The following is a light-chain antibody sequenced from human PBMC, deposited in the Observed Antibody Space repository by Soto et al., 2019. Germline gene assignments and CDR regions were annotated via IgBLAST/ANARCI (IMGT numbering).Light chain of an antibody. V-gene: IGKV1-5*01. Sequence: DIQMTQSPSTLSASVGERVTITCRASQRVSNWLAWYQQKPGKAPKLLIYDVSSLESGVPSRFSGSGSGTDFILTISSLQPDDFATYYRQQYDSSSWTFDQGTKVEMK. CDR1: QRVSNW. CDR3: QQYDSSSWT. J-gene: IGKJ1*01. CDR2: DVS.